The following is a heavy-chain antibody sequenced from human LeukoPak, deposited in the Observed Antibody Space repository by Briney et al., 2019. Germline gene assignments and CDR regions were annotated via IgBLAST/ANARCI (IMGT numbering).Heavy chain of an antibody. CDR1: GFTFSSYT. Sequence: GGSLRLSCSASGFTFSSYTMHWVRQAPGKGLEYVSTISNNVYSTYYADSVKGRFTMSRDDSKNTLYLHMSSLRVEDTAVYYCVKGGNDLLNWFDPWGQGTLVTVSS. CDR2: ISNNVYST. D-gene: IGHD5-12*01. CDR3: VKGGNDLLNWFDP. J-gene: IGHJ5*02. V-gene: IGHV3-64D*09.